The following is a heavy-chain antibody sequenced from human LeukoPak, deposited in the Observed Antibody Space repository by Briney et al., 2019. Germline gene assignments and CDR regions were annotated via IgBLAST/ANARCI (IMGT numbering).Heavy chain of an antibody. Sequence: ASVKVSCKASGYILSSYNMHWVRQAPGQGLEWMGWINPNSGGTNYAQKFQGRVTMTRDTSISTAYMELSRLRSDDTAVYYCARVGVVAATPYYYYYMDVWGKGTTVTISS. J-gene: IGHJ6*03. CDR1: GYILSSYN. CDR3: ARVGVVAATPYYYYYMDV. CDR2: INPNSGGT. D-gene: IGHD2-15*01. V-gene: IGHV1-2*02.